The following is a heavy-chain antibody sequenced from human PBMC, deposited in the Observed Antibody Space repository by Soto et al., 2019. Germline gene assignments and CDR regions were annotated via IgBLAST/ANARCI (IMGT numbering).Heavy chain of an antibody. CDR2: AYYDGSP. CDR3: ARHGAAVLYYYGMDV. Sequence: QLQLQESGPGLVKPSETLSLTCTISGASVSTSTYHWGWMRQPPGKGLEWIGTAYYDGSPYYNPSLKSRVTISVDTSMNQFSLKVTSVTAADTAVYYCARHGAAVLYYYGMDVWGQGTTVTVSS. V-gene: IGHV4-39*01. D-gene: IGHD6-13*01. CDR1: GASVSTSTYH. J-gene: IGHJ6*02.